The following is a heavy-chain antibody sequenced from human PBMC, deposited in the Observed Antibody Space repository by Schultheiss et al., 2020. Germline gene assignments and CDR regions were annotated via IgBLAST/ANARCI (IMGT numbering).Heavy chain of an antibody. Sequence: SQTLSLTCTVSGGSISSGGYYWGWIRQPPGKGLEWIGYIYYSGSTNYNPSLKSRVTISVDKSKNQFSLKLSSVTAADTAVYYCARQVGSRLYFYMDVWGKGTTVTVSS. J-gene: IGHJ6*03. CDR3: ARQVGSRLYFYMDV. CDR2: IYYSGST. CDR1: GGSISSGGYY. D-gene: IGHD1-26*01. V-gene: IGHV4-61*05.